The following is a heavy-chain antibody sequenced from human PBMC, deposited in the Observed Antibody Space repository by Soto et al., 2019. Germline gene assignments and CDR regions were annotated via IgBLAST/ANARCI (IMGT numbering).Heavy chain of an antibody. Sequence: VPLVQSGAEVKKPESSVKVSCKTSGGTFVRHVISWVRQAPGQGPEWMGKINPLSGISNYAQKFQDRVTFTADTDSSTAYMELSSLRSDDTAVYYCATPACAATWCSPSHNLDHWGQGTLVTVSS. D-gene: IGHD2-2*01. CDR2: INPLSGIS. CDR3: ATPACAATWCSPSHNLDH. CDR1: GGTFVRHV. V-gene: IGHV1-69*09. J-gene: IGHJ4*02.